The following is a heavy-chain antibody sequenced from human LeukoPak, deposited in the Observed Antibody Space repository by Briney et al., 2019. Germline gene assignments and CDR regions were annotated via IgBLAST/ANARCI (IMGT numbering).Heavy chain of an antibody. CDR2: IKQDGSEK. CDR1: GFTFSSYW. J-gene: IGHJ6*03. V-gene: IGHV3-7*01. CDR3: AREWGHYSRAVYYYYYYMDV. Sequence: GGSLRLSCAASGFTFSSYWMSWVRQAPGKGLEWVANIKQDGSEKYYVDSVKGRFTISRNNAKNSLYLQMNSLRAEDTAVYYCAREWGHYSRAVYYYYYYMDVWGKGTTVTVSS. D-gene: IGHD6-13*01.